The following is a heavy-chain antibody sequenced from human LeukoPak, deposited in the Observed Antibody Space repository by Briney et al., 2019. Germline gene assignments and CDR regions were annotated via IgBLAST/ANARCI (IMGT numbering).Heavy chain of an antibody. D-gene: IGHD5-18*01. CDR2: IYSTGTT. V-gene: IGHV3-66*01. J-gene: IGHJ4*01. CDR3: ARYGYSYGDRCFFDS. Sequence: GGSLRLSCAASGFTVSSKYMAWVRQAPGKGLEWVSVIYSTGTTKYADSVNGRFTISRDNAKNTLNLQMNSLRAEDTATYFCARYGYSYGDRCFFDSWGHGTLVTVSS. CDR1: GFTVSSKY.